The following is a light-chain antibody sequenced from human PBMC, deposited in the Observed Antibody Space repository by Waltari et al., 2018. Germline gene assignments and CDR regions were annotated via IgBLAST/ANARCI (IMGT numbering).Light chain of an antibody. Sequence: SFVLTQPPSVSVAPGKTAKITCGGNDIGSKNVHWYQQKPGQAPVVVVYYVTDRPSGIPERFSGSTSGKTATLTINRVEAGDEADYFCQVWDSSSDPVVFGGGTKLTVL. CDR2: YVT. CDR3: QVWDSSSDPVV. V-gene: IGLV3-21*04. CDR1: DIGSKN. J-gene: IGLJ3*02.